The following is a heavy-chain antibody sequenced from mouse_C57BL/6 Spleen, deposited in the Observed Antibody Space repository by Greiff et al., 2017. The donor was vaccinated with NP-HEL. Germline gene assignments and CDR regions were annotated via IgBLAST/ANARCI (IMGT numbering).Heavy chain of an antibody. V-gene: IGHV5-4*01. D-gene: IGHD2-5*01. J-gene: IGHJ2*01. CDR1: GFTFSSYA. CDR3: ARAYSNYVDY. CDR2: ISDGGSYT. Sequence: EVQLQESGGGLVKPGGSLKLSCAASGFTFSSYAMSWVRQTPEKRLEWVATISDGGSYTYYPDNVKGRFTISRDNAKNNLYLQMSHLKSEDTAMYYCARAYSNYVDYWGQGTTLTVSS.